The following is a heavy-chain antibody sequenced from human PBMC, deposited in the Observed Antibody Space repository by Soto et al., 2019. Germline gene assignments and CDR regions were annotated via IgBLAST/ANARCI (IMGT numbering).Heavy chain of an antibody. CDR2: IRRNAYGGTT. CDR3: TRASSLDFDV. Sequence: LGGSLRLSCTTSGFTFGDYALSWVRQAPGKGLEWVGFIRRNAYGGTTDYAASVKGRFTISRDDSKSIAYLQMNSLRTEDTALYYCTRASSLDFDVWGQGTLVTVSS. V-gene: IGHV3-49*04. CDR1: GFTFGDYA. J-gene: IGHJ4*02. D-gene: IGHD3-16*01.